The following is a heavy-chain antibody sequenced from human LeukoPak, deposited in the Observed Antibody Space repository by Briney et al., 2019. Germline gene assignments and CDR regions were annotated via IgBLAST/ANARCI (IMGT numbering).Heavy chain of an antibody. CDR2: IYHSGST. Sequence: PSETLSLTCAVSGGSISSSNWWSWVRQPPGKGLEWIGEIYHSGSTNYNPSLKSRVTISVDKSKNQFSLKLSSVTAADTAVYYCASTSLVVAAPIQYWYFDLWGRGTLVTVSS. D-gene: IGHD2-15*01. V-gene: IGHV4-4*02. CDR1: GGSISSSNW. CDR3: ASTSLVVAAPIQYWYFDL. J-gene: IGHJ2*01.